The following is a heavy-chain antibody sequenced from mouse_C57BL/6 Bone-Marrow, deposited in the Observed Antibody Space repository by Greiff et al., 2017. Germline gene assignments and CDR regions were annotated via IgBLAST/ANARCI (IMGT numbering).Heavy chain of an antibody. CDR3: ARYPLDGSFDY. Sequence: VQLKESGGGLVQPGGSLSLSCAASGFTFTDYYMSWVRQPPGKALEWLGFIRNKANGYTTEYSASVKGRFTISRDNSQSILYLQMNALRAEDSATYSCARYPLDGSFDYWGQGTTLTVSS. V-gene: IGHV7-3*01. CDR1: GFTFTDYY. D-gene: IGHD2-3*01. J-gene: IGHJ2*01. CDR2: IRNKANGYTT.